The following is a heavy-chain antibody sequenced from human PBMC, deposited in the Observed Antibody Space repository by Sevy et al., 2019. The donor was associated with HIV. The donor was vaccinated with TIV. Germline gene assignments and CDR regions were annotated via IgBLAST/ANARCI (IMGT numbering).Heavy chain of an antibody. D-gene: IGHD2-2*01. CDR1: GFTFSNHG. CDR2: IWYDGSNK. V-gene: IGHV3-33*01. CDR3: ARGRYATGYCVSASCYDYFDS. Sequence: GGSLRLSCAASGFTFSNHGMHWVRQAPGKGLEWVAVIWYDGSNKYYADSVKGRFTISRDNSKNTLYLQMNSLRAEDTALYYCARGRYATGYCVSASCYDYFDSWGQGTLVTVSS. J-gene: IGHJ4*02.